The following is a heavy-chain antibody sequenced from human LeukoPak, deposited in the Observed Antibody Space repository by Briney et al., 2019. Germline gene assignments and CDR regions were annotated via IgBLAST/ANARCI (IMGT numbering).Heavy chain of an antibody. CDR1: GGSISSSY. D-gene: IGHD6-13*01. V-gene: IGHV4-4*07. Sequence: SSETLSLTCSISGGSISSSYWGSIRQPAGKGLEWIGRIYTSGSTNYNPSLKSRVTISVDTSKNQFSLKLSSVTAADTAVYDCARGLGYSSSWGDFDYWGQGTLVTVSS. J-gene: IGHJ4*02. CDR2: IYTSGST. CDR3: ARGLGYSSSWGDFDY.